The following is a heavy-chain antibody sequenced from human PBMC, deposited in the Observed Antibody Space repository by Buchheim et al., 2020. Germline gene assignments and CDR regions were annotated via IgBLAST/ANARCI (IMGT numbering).Heavy chain of an antibody. D-gene: IGHD1-1*01. Sequence: QVQLHESGPRLVKSSETLSLTCTVSGGPVSITGHFWSWIRQRPGQGPEWIGYIYYSGTTYYNPSLKSRVTLSIDTSKNQFSLTLNSVTVADTAVYYCARTQLERRWGLKGGFGSWGQGTL. CDR3: ARTQLERRWGLKGGFGS. J-gene: IGHJ5*01. CDR2: IYYSGTT. CDR1: GGPVSITGHF. V-gene: IGHV4-31*03.